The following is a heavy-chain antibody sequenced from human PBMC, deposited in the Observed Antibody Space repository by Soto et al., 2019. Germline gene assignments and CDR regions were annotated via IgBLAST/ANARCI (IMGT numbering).Heavy chain of an antibody. V-gene: IGHV3-23*01. CDR1: GFPFSTYA. J-gene: IGHJ4*02. D-gene: IGHD3-10*01. Sequence: GGSLRLSCAASGFPFSTYAINWVRQAPGKGLEWVSTISGSGGSSYYADSVKGRFTISRDNSENTLYLQMNSLRPEDTAVYYCAKAAGYGSLYFDYWGQGTLVTVSS. CDR3: AKAAGYGSLYFDY. CDR2: ISGSGGSS.